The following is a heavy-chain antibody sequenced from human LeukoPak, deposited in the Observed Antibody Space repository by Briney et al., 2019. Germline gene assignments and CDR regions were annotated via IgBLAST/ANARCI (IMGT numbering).Heavy chain of an antibody. CDR3: ARVAMSGIGSDDF. V-gene: IGHV1-2*02. CDR1: GYTFTGYY. Sequence: ASVKVPCKASGYTFTGYYVHWVRQAPGQGLEWMGWINPYSGDTNYAQKFQGRVTMTRDTSISTAYMELSSLKSDDTAVYYCARVAMSGIGSDDFWGQGTLVTASS. CDR2: INPYSGDT. J-gene: IGHJ4*02. D-gene: IGHD1-26*01.